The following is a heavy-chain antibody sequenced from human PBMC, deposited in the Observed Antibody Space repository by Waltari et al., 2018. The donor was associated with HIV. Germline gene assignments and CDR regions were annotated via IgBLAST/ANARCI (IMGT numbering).Heavy chain of an antibody. D-gene: IGHD1-26*01. CDR3: ARTYTGSSQYFQH. CDR1: GDSVGSNYY. Sequence: QLQLQESGPGLVKPSETLSLTCTVSGDSVGSNYYWAWIRQPPGKGLEWVGSVFYRGSPPYNPSLKSRVTISVDTSKNQFSLKLTAVVAADAAVYFCARTYTGSSQYFQHWGQGALVTVSS. CDR2: VFYRGSP. J-gene: IGHJ1*01. V-gene: IGHV4-39*01.